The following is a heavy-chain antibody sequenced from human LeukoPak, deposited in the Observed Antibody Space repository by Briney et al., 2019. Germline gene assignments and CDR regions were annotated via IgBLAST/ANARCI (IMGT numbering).Heavy chain of an antibody. J-gene: IGHJ3*02. V-gene: IGHV3-48*04. CDR2: ISSSSSTI. CDR1: GFTFSSYS. Sequence: PGGSLRLSCAASGFTFSSYSMNWVRQAPGKGLEWVSYISSSSSTIYYADSVKGRFTISRDNAKNSLSLQMNTLRAEDTAVYYCARDYFDSSGYYPHDAFDIWGQGTMVTVSS. D-gene: IGHD3-22*01. CDR3: ARDYFDSSGYYPHDAFDI.